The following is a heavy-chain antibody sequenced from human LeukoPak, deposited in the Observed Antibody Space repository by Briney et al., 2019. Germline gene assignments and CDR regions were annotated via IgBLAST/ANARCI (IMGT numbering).Heavy chain of an antibody. V-gene: IGHV4-59*12. Sequence: SETLSLTCTLSGGSISSYYWSWLRQPPGKGLEWIGYIYYSGSTNYKPSLTSRVTISVDTSKNKFSLKPSSVTAEDTAVYYCARDAYDHVWGSYRSFDYWGQGTLVTVSS. J-gene: IGHJ4*02. CDR1: GGSISSYY. CDR3: ARDAYDHVWGSYRSFDY. D-gene: IGHD3-16*02. CDR2: IYYSGST.